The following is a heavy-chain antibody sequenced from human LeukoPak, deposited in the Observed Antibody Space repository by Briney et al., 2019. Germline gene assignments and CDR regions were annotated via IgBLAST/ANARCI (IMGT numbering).Heavy chain of an antibody. CDR1: GFTFSSYA. CDR3: AKIGGGDPEVDY. D-gene: IGHD2-21*02. V-gene: IGHV3-23*01. Sequence: PGGSLRLSCAASGFTFSSYAMSWVRQAPGKGLEWVSGICGSGGSTYYADSVKGRFTISRDNSKNTLYLQMNSLRAEDAAVYYCAKIGGGDPEVDYWGQGTLVTVSS. J-gene: IGHJ4*02. CDR2: ICGSGGST.